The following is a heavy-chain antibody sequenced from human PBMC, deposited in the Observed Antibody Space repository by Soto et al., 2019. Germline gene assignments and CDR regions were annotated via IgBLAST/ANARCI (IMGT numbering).Heavy chain of an antibody. Sequence: QVQLVESGGGVVQPGRSLRLSCAASGFTFNTSGMHWVRQAPGKGLEWVAVISYDGSNKYYADSVKGRFTISRDNSKNTLYLQMNSLRAEDTAVYYCARDKSYSYGMDVWGQGTTVTVSS. D-gene: IGHD2-21*01. CDR3: ARDKSYSYGMDV. CDR1: GFTFNTSG. V-gene: IGHV3-30*03. J-gene: IGHJ6*02. CDR2: ISYDGSNK.